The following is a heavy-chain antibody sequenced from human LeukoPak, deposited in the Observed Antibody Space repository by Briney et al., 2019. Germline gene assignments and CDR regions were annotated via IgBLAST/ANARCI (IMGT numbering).Heavy chain of an antibody. V-gene: IGHV1-2*06. CDR1: GYTFTSYG. D-gene: IGHD1-14*01. CDR2: INPNSGGT. J-gene: IGHJ4*02. Sequence: GASVKVSCKASGYTFTSYGISWVRQAPGQGLEWMGRINPNSGGTNYAQKFQGRVTMTRDTSISTAYMELSRLRSDDTAVYYCARANPGFGYWGQGTLVTVSS. CDR3: ARANPGFGY.